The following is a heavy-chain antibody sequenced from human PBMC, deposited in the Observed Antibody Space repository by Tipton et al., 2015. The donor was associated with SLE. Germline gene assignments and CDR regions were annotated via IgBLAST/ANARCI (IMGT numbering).Heavy chain of an antibody. Sequence: GLVKPSQTLSLTCAISGDSVSSNSAAWNWIRQSPSRGLEWLGRTYYRSKWYNDYAVSVKSRITINPDTSKNQFSLKLSSVTAADTAVYYCARAYKGAAAGSWFDPWGQGTLVTVSS. J-gene: IGHJ5*02. CDR1: GDSVSSNSAA. CDR2: TYYRSKWYN. V-gene: IGHV6-1*01. CDR3: ARAYKGAAAGSWFDP. D-gene: IGHD6-13*01.